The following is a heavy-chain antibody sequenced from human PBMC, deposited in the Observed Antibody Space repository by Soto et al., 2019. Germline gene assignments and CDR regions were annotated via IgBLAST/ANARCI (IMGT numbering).Heavy chain of an antibody. V-gene: IGHV3-23*01. CDR2: IRGSGGST. CDR1: GFTFSSYA. J-gene: IGHJ6*02. D-gene: IGHD2-2*01. CDR3: AKVTSDIVVVPAAKDYYYYYGMDV. Sequence: EVQLLESGGGLVQPGGSLRLSCAASGFTFSSYAMSWVRQAPGKGLEWVSAIRGSGGSTYYADSVKGRFTISRDNSKNTRYLQMNSLRAEDTAVYYCAKVTSDIVVVPAAKDYYYYYGMDVWGQGTTVTVSS.